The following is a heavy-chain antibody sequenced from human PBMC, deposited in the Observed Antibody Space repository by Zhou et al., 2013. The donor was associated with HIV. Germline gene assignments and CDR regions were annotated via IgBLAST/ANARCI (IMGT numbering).Heavy chain of an antibody. D-gene: IGHD3-22*01. CDR2: IIPILGIA. CDR3: ARDPGSSGYYYVAGR. J-gene: IGHJ4*02. CDR1: GGTFSSYA. Sequence: QVQLVQSGAEVKKPGSSVKVSCKASGGTFSSYAISWVRQAPGQGLEWMGRIIPILGIANYAQKFQGRVTITADKSTSTAYMELSSLRSEDTAVYYCARDPGSSGYYYVAGRWGQGTLVTVSS. V-gene: IGHV1-69*04.